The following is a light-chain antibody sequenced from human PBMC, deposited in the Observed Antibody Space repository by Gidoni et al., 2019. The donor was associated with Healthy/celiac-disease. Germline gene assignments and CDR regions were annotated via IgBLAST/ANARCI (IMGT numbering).Light chain of an antibody. CDR3: QQSYSTLT. CDR1: QSSSSS. Sequence: DIQMTQSPSSLSASVGDRVTITCRASQSSSSSLNWYQQKPGNARKLLSYAASSVQSGVPSRFSSRGSGTEFTPIISRLQPEDVAYYYCQQSYSTLTFXGXTKGEIK. V-gene: IGKV1-39*01. J-gene: IGKJ4*01. CDR2: AAS.